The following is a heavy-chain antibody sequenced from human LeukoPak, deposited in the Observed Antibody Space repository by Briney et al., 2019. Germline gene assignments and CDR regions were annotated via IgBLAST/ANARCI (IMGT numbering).Heavy chain of an antibody. D-gene: IGHD4-17*01. CDR1: GGSISSSS. CDR2: ISYDGSNK. J-gene: IGHJ4*02. Sequence: LSLTCTVSGGSISSSSYYWGWIRQPPGKGLEWVAVISYDGSNKYYADSVKGRFTISRDNSKNTLYLQMNSLRAEDTAVYYCAKGRWAMTTVTTGDYWGQGTLVTVSS. CDR3: AKGRWAMTTVTTGDY. V-gene: IGHV3-30*18.